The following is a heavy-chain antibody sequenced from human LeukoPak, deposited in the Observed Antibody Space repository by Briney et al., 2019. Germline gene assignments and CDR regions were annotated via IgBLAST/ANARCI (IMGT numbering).Heavy chain of an antibody. V-gene: IGHV3-21*01. CDR2: VSSSSSYI. CDR3: ARDQRATASTGSYFDY. CDR1: GFTFSSYG. Sequence: GGSLRLSCAASGFTFSSYGLNWVRQAPGKGLEWVSSVSSSSSYIYYADSVKGRFTISRDNAKNSLSLQMNSLRAEDTAVYYCARDQRATASTGSYFDYWGQGTLVTVSS. D-gene: IGHD1-1*01. J-gene: IGHJ4*02.